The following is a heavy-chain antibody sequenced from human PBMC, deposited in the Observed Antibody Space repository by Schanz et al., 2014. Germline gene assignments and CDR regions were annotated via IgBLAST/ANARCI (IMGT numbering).Heavy chain of an antibody. Sequence: QVQLVQSGAEVKKPGSSVKVSCTASGGTFSSYTISWIRQAPGQGLEWMGRIIPILGIANYAQKFQGRVTITADRSTSTAYMELRSLRSDDTAVYYCARVQDDILTGSEYYYGMDVWGQGTTVTVSS. D-gene: IGHD3-9*01. J-gene: IGHJ6*02. CDR3: ARVQDDILTGSEYYYGMDV. V-gene: IGHV1-69*02. CDR1: GGTFSSYT. CDR2: IIPILGIA.